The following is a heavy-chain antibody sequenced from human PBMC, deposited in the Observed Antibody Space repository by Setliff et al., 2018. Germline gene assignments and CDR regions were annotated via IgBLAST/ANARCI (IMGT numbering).Heavy chain of an antibody. V-gene: IGHV4-59*11. CDR1: GVSITSHY. CDR2: IHHSGST. J-gene: IGHJ3*02. CDR3: ARDNIGPDALDI. Sequence: NPSETLSLTCTVSGVSITSHYWSWIRQPPGRALEWIGYIHHSGSTNYNPSLKSRVTLSMDTSRNHFPLNLTSLTAADTALYYCARDNIGPDALDIWGQGTMVTVSS.